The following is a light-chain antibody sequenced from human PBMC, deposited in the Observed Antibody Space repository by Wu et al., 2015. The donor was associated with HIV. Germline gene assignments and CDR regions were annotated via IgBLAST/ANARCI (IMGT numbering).Light chain of an antibody. V-gene: IGKV3-11*01. Sequence: EIVLTQSPATLSLSPGERATLSCRASQSVSRFLAWYQQKPGQAPRLLIYDASNRATGIPARFSGSGSGTDFTLTISRLEPEDFAVYYCQQFGSSPQITFGGGTKVEIK. J-gene: IGKJ4*01. CDR1: QSVSRF. CDR3: QQFGSSPQIT. CDR2: DAS.